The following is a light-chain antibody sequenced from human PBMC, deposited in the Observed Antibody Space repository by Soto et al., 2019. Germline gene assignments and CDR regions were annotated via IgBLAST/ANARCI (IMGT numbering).Light chain of an antibody. CDR2: DVS. J-gene: IGLJ1*01. CDR3: SSYTSSSTLEV. CDR1: SSDVGGYNY. V-gene: IGLV2-14*01. Sequence: QSALTQPASVSGSPGQSITISCTGTSSDVGGYNYVSWYQQHPGKAPKLMIYDVSNRPSGVSNRFSGYKSGNTASLTISGLQAEDEADYYCSSYTSSSTLEVFGNGTKLTVL.